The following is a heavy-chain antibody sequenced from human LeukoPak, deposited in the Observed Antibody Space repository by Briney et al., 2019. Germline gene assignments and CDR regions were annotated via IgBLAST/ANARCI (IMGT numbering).Heavy chain of an antibody. CDR1: GYLFTGYY. D-gene: IGHD3-22*01. J-gene: IGHJ4*02. Sequence: ASVKVSCKASGYLFTGYYIHWVRQAPGQGLEWMGWINPNNGGTNYAQKFEGRVIMTRDTSSTAYMELSRLRSDDTAVYYCARGPSNLSGYYYDYWGQGTLVTVSS. CDR2: INPNNGGT. V-gene: IGHV1-2*02. CDR3: ARGPSNLSGYYYDY.